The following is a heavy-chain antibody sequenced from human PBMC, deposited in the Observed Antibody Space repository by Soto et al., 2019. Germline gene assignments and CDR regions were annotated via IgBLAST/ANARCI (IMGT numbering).Heavy chain of an antibody. CDR3: ASRYYYDSSGYNLDDAFDI. Sequence: PSETLSLTCTFSCGSIISSSYYWGWIRQPPGKGLEWIGSIYYSGSTYYNPSLKSRVTISVDTSKNQFSLKLSSVTAADTAVYYCASRYYYDSSGYNLDDAFDIWGQGTMVTVSS. D-gene: IGHD3-22*01. CDR1: CGSIISSSYY. J-gene: IGHJ3*02. CDR2: IYYSGST. V-gene: IGHV4-39*01.